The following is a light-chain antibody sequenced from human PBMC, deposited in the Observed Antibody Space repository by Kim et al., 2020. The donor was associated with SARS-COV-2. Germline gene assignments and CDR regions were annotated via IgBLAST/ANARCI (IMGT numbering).Light chain of an antibody. V-gene: IGKV4-1*01. CDR2: WAS. CDR3: QQYYSLPLT. Sequence: DIVMTQSPDSLAVSLGERATINCKSSQSVLYSSNNKNYLAWYQQKAGQPLKLLIYWASTRESGVPDRFSGSGSGTDFTLTISSLQAEDVAVYYCQQYYSLPLTFGGGTKVDIK. CDR1: QSVLYSSNNKNY. J-gene: IGKJ4*01.